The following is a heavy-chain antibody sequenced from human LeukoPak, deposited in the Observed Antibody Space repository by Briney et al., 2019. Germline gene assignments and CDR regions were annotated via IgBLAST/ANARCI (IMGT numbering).Heavy chain of an antibody. CDR2: INPYSGGT. D-gene: IGHD1-26*01. J-gene: IGHJ4*02. Sequence: ASVKVSCKASGYTFSGYHIHWVRQAPGQGLEWMGWINPYSGGTNNAQKFQGRVTMTRDTSTATVYMQLNSLTSDDTAVYYCAGAGYSGNYYYYFDFWGQGTLVTVSS. CDR1: GYTFSGYH. V-gene: IGHV1-2*02. CDR3: AGAGYSGNYYYYFDF.